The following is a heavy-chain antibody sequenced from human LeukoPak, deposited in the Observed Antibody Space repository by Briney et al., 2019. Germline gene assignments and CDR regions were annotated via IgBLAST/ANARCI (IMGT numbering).Heavy chain of an antibody. D-gene: IGHD4-17*01. Sequence: PGGSLRLSCAASGFTFSIYAMSWVRQAPGKGLQWVSSITSSGGSTYYADSVEGRFTISRDNSKNTLYLQMNSLRAEDTAVYYCANLPTVTTLDYWGQGTLVTVSS. CDR1: GFTFSIYA. CDR3: ANLPTVTTLDY. V-gene: IGHV3-23*01. J-gene: IGHJ4*02. CDR2: ITSSGGST.